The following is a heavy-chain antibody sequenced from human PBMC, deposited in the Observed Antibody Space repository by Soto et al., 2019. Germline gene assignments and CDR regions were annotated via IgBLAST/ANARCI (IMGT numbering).Heavy chain of an antibody. CDR2: INTLSSAI. V-gene: IGHV3-11*01. J-gene: IGHJ4*02. CDR1: GFTFSDYY. Sequence: PGGSLRLCCAGSGFTFSDYYMTWIRPAPGKGLEWVSYINTLSSAIYYADSVKGRFTISRDNAKNSLYLQMNSLRAEDTAVYYCARRLQWQLRPLDSWGRGTLVTVSS. D-gene: IGHD6-19*01. CDR3: ARRLQWQLRPLDS.